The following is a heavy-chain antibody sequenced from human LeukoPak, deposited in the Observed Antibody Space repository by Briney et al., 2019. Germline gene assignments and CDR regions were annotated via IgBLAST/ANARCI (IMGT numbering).Heavy chain of an antibody. CDR1: GGSISSSSYY. CDR2: IYYSGST. J-gene: IGHJ4*02. Sequence: PSETLSLTCTVSGGSISSSSYYWGWIRQPPGKGLEWIGSIYYSGSTYYNPSLKSRVTISVDTSKNQFSLKLSSVTAADTAVYYCARGSGYSYGYNPPGYWGQGTLVTVSS. V-gene: IGHV4-39*07. CDR3: ARGSGYSYGYNPPGY. D-gene: IGHD5-18*01.